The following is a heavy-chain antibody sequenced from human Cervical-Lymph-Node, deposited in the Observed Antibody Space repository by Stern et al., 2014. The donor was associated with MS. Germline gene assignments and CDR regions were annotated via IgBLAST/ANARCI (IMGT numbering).Heavy chain of an antibody. CDR2: INGDGSIT. J-gene: IGHJ4*02. CDR1: GFSFSNNW. Sequence: EVQLVESGGGLVQPGGSLRLSCAASGFSFSNNWMHWVRQDPGKGLVWVSRINGDGSITTYADSVKGRFTISRDNAKNTLYLQMNSLRAEDTAVYYCAKGRSSGYNDYWGQGTLVTVSS. CDR3: AKGRSSGYNDY. D-gene: IGHD3-22*01. V-gene: IGHV3-74*03.